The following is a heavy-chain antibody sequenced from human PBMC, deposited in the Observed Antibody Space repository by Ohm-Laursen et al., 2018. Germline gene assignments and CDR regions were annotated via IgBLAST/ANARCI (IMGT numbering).Heavy chain of an antibody. V-gene: IGHV1-2*02. CDR1: GYTFTSYD. CDR2: INPNSGGT. J-gene: IGHJ4*02. D-gene: IGHD6-13*01. Sequence: ASVKVSCNASGYTFTSYDINWVRQAPGQGLEWMGWINPNSGGTNYAQKFQGRVTMTRDTSISTAYMELGRLTSDDTAVYYCARSGSSWYFYVDYWGRGTLVTVSS. CDR3: ARSGSSWYFYVDY.